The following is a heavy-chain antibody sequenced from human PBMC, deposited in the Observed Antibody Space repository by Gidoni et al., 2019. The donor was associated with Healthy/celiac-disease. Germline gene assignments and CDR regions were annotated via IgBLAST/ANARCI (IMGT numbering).Heavy chain of an antibody. V-gene: IGHV1-24*01. D-gene: IGHD6-13*01. CDR3: ATRYSSSWYRGDEAFDI. CDR2: CEPEDGET. Sequence: QVQLVQSGAEVKKPGSSVKVPCTVSGYTLPELSMHWVRQAPGKGLEWMGGCEPEDGETIYAQKVQGRVTMTEDTSTDTAYMELSSLRSEDTAVYYGATRYSSSWYRGDEAFDIWGQGTMVTVSS. J-gene: IGHJ3*02. CDR1: GYTLPELS.